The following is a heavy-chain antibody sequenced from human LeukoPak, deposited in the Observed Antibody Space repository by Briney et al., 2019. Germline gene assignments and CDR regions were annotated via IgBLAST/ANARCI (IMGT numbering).Heavy chain of an antibody. D-gene: IGHD6-13*01. V-gene: IGHV3-21*01. J-gene: IGHJ4*02. Sequence: GGSLRLSCAASGFNFNNYNMNWVRQAPGKGLEWVSSIRSNSIDIYYTDSVKGRFTISRDNAKKSLYLQMNSLRVEDTAVYFCAREIADAGTDFWGQGTLVTVSS. CDR1: GFNFNNYN. CDR3: AREIADAGTDF. CDR2: IRSNSIDI.